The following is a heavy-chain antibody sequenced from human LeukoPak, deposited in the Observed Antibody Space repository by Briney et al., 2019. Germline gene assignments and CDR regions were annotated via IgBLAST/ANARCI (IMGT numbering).Heavy chain of an antibody. J-gene: IGHJ4*02. D-gene: IGHD6-13*01. Sequence: SETLSLTCAVYGGSFSGYYWSWIRQPPGKGLEWIGEINHSGSTNYNPSLKSRVTISVDTSKNQFSLKLSSVTAADTAVYYCAGTGYSSSWYSVFWEDYWGQGTLVTVSS. V-gene: IGHV4-34*01. CDR3: AGTGYSSSWYSVFWEDY. CDR2: INHSGST. CDR1: GGSFSGYY.